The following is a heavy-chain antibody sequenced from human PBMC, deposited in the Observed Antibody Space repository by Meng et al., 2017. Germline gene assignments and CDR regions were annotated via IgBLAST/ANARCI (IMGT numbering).Heavy chain of an antibody. CDR2: IERKSDGGTI. CDR1: GLRFTDAW. Sequence: EVELVGSGGGLVKPGGSLRLSCVASGLRFTDAWMSWVRQAPGKGLEWVGRIERKSDGGTIYYAAPVKGRFTISRDDSKNTLDLQMDSLINEDTAVYFCATGAAAADHWGQGTLVTVSS. V-gene: IGHV3-15*04. J-gene: IGHJ4*02. D-gene: IGHD6-13*01. CDR3: ATGAAAADH.